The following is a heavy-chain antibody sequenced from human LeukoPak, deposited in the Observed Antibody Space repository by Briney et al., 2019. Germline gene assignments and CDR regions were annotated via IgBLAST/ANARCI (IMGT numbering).Heavy chain of an antibody. CDR3: ARLNSYGFYYFDY. J-gene: IGHJ4*02. Sequence: GGSLRLSCAASGFTFSSYWMSWVRQAPGKGLEWVANIKQDGSEKYYVDSVRGRFTISRDNAKNSLNLQLNSLRAEDTAVYYCARLNSYGFYYFDYWGQGTLVTVSS. CDR1: GFTFSSYW. CDR2: IKQDGSEK. V-gene: IGHV3-7*01. D-gene: IGHD5-18*01.